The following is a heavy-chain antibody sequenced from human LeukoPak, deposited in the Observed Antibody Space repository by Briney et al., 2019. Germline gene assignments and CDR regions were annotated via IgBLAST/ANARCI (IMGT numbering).Heavy chain of an antibody. CDR3: ARRYSSTWYYFDY. J-gene: IGHJ4*02. D-gene: IGHD6-13*01. V-gene: IGHV3-20*04. CDR2: ISWNGGST. CDR1: GFTFDDYG. Sequence: GGSLRLSCAASGFTFDDYGMSWVRQVRGKWLEWVSGISWNGGSTGYVDSVKGRFTISRDNAKNSLYLQMNSLRAEDTALYYCARRYSSTWYYFDYWGQGTLVTVSS.